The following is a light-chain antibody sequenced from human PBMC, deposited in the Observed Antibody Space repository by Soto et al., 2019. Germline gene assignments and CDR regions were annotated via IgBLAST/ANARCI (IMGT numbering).Light chain of an antibody. CDR2: DND. CDR1: SSNIGNNY. CDR3: GAWDSSLSGVV. J-gene: IGLJ2*01. V-gene: IGLV1-51*01. Sequence: QSVLTQPPSVSAAPGQKVTISCSGSSSNIGNNYVSWYQQIPATAPRLLIYDNDQRSSGIADRFSGSKSDTSATLGITGLQAGDEGDYYCGAWDSSLSGVVFGGGTKLTVL.